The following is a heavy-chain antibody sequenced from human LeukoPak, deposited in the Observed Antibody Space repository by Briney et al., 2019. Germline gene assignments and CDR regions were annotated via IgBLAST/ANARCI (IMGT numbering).Heavy chain of an antibody. CDR3: ARDPSMRIAGSNFDY. V-gene: IGHV1-18*01. CDR2: ISAYNGNT. CDR1: GYTFTSYG. Sequence: ASVKVSCKASGYTFTSYGISWVRQAPGQGLEWMGWISAYNGNTNYAQKLQGRVTMTTDPSTSTAYMELRSLRSDDTAVYYCARDPSMRIAGSNFDYWGQGTLVTVSS. D-gene: IGHD2-21*01. J-gene: IGHJ4*02.